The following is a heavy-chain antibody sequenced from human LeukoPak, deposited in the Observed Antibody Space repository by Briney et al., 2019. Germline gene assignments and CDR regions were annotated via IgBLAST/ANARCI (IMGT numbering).Heavy chain of an antibody. J-gene: IGHJ4*02. D-gene: IGHD3-9*01. CDR3: ASTGDDWRGN. CDR2: INRDGSYA. V-gene: IGHV3-74*01. Sequence: PGGSLRLSCAASGFTFSSYWMHWVRQAPGKGLVWVSRINRDGSYASCADSVKGRFTISRDNAKNTLYLQMNSLSAEDTAVYYCASTGDDWRGNWGQGTLVTVSS. CDR1: GFTFSSYW.